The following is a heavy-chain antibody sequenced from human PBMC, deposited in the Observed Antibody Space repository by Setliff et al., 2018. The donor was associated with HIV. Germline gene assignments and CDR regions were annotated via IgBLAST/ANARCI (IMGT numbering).Heavy chain of an antibody. D-gene: IGHD5-18*01. CDR3: ARGGVRGYSYGEAFDI. CDR2: IISIFDKA. V-gene: IGHV1-69*13. J-gene: IGHJ3*02. CDR1: GGSFNTYA. Sequence: GASVKVSCKSSGGSFNTYAINWVRQAPGQGLEWMGGIISIFDKANYAQKFHGRLTITADDSTRTVYMELNSLGSGDTAVYYYARGGVRGYSYGEAFDIWGQGTLVTVS.